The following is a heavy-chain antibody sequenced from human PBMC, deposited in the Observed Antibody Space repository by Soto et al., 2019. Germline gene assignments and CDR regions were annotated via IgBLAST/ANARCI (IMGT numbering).Heavy chain of an antibody. CDR1: GYTFTSYS. J-gene: IGHJ6*02. CDR2: INAGNGNT. Sequence: ASVNVSCKSSGYTFTSYSIHWVRQAPGQRLEWMGWINAGNGNTKYSQKFQGRVTITRDTSASTAYMELSSLRSEDTAVYYCARTITIFGVVIPDRYGMDVWGQGTTVTVSS. D-gene: IGHD3-3*01. CDR3: ARTITIFGVVIPDRYGMDV. V-gene: IGHV1-3*01.